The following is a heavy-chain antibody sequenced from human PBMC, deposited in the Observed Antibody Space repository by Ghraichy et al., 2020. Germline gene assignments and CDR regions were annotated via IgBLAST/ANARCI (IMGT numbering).Heavy chain of an antibody. J-gene: IGHJ4*02. Sequence: GGSLRLSCAASGFTFNNYYMTWVRQAPGKGLEWVANIKQDGSERYYVDSVKGRFTISRDNAKDSVYLQMSSLRAEDTALYFCGRGGYLYGSNPVDYWGQGTQLPASS. CDR1: GFTFNNYY. D-gene: IGHD5-18*01. CDR3: GRGGYLYGSNPVDY. CDR2: IKQDGSER. V-gene: IGHV3-7*04.